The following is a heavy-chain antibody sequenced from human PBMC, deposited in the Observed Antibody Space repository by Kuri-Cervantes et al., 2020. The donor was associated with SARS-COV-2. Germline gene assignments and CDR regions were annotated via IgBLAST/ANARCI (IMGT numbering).Heavy chain of an antibody. CDR2: INHSGST. V-gene: IGHV4-34*01. J-gene: IGHJ6*02. D-gene: IGHD3-10*01. Sequence: SQTLSLTCAVYGGSFSGYYWSWIRQPPGKGLEWIGEINHSGSTNYNPSLKSRVTISVDTSKNQFSLKLSSVTAADTAVYYCARDSRGDLQYIYGMDVWGQGTTVTVSS. CDR1: GGSFSGYY. CDR3: ARDSRGDLQYIYGMDV.